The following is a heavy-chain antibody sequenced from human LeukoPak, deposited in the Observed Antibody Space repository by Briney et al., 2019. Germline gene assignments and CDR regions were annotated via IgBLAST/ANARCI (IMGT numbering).Heavy chain of an antibody. CDR2: IYTSGST. CDR1: GGSIGSAGYY. D-gene: IGHD2-2*01. CDR3: ARGAVVPAQMGYFDY. Sequence: SETLSLTCTVSGGSIGSAGYYWNWIRQPAGKGLEWIGRIYTSGSTNYNPSLKRRVTISVDTSKNQFSLKLTSVTAADTAVYYCARGAVVPAQMGYFDYWGQGTLVTVSS. J-gene: IGHJ4*02. V-gene: IGHV4-61*02.